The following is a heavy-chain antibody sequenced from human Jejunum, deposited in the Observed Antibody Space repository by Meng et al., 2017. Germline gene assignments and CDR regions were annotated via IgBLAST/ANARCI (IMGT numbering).Heavy chain of an antibody. CDR3: ARYGGSGSYWHFDP. Sequence: QVQLQQWGAGLLKTSETLSLTFAVYGGSFSGYYWTWIRQPPGKGLEWIGEINHSGSTNYNPSLKSRVTMSIDTSKIQFSLKLSSVTAADAAVYYCARYGGSGSYWHFDPWGRGTLVTVSS. J-gene: IGHJ2*01. D-gene: IGHD3-10*01. CDR2: INHSGST. V-gene: IGHV4-34*01. CDR1: GGSFSGYY.